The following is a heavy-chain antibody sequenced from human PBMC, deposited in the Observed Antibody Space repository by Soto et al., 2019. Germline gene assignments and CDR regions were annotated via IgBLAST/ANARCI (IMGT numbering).Heavy chain of an antibody. CDR1: GDSIISSDFY. Sequence: PSETLSLTCTVSGDSIISSDFYWGWVRQPPGKGLEWIGSIFSLGSPYYNPSLTSRVTMSVSTPKTQSPLRLRSVTPADTALYFWARPPLPPRKNNWFDPGAKEIMVTVS. V-gene: IGHV4-39*01. CDR3: ARPPLPPRKNNWFDP. CDR2: IFSLGSP. J-gene: IGHJ5*02.